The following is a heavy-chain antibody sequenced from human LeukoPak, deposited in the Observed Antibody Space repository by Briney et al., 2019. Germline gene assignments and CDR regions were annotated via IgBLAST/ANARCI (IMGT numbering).Heavy chain of an antibody. D-gene: IGHD2-21*02. CDR1: GYTFTGYY. CDR2: INPNSGGT. V-gene: IGHV1-2*02. J-gene: IGHJ4*02. Sequence: ASLKVSCKASGYTFTGYYMHWVRQAPGQGLEWMGWINPNSGGTNYAQKFQGRLTMTSDTSISTAYMELSRLRSDDTAVYYCARGGTRVVTALDYWGQGTLVTVSS. CDR3: ARGGTRVVTALDY.